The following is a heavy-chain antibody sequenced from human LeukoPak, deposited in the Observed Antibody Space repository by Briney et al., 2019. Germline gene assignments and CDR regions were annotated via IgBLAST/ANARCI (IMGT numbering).Heavy chain of an antibody. D-gene: IGHD3-22*01. CDR1: GYSFTSYW. CDR2: IYPGDSDT. V-gene: IGHV5-51*01. CDR3: ARAVYYYDSSGYRDLNWFDP. J-gene: IGHJ5*02. Sequence: GESLKTSCKGSGYSFTSYWIGWVRQMPGKGLEWMGIIYPGDSDTRYSPSFQGQVTISADKSISTAYLQWSSLKASDTAMYYCARAVYYYDSSGYRDLNWFDPWGQGTLVTVSS.